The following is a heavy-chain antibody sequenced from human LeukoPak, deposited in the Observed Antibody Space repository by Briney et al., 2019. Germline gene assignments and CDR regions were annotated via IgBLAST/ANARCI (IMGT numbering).Heavy chain of an antibody. CDR3: AKDPTDFDSSGQTYFDY. V-gene: IGHV3-23*01. D-gene: IGHD3-22*01. CDR1: GFTLRSCA. J-gene: IGHJ4*02. Sequence: GGSLRLSCAASGFTLRSCAMSWVRQAPGKGLEWVSGISASGGTTYYADSVKGRFTISRDNSKNTLVLQLNSLRAEDTAVYYCAKDPTDFDSSGQTYFDYWGQGTLVTVSS. CDR2: ISASGGTT.